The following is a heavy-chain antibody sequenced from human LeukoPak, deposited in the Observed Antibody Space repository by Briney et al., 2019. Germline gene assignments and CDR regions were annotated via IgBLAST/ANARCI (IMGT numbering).Heavy chain of an antibody. Sequence: SETLSLTCTVSGDSKSSYYWSWIRQTPGKGLEWIAYMYYSGDTHYNPSLQSRVTISADTSKRQLFLKLTSVTAADTAVYYCARVRPGVSRPFDTWGQGTMVTVSS. V-gene: IGHV4-59*01. CDR2: MYYSGDT. CDR1: GDSKSSYY. CDR3: ARVRPGVSRPFDT. J-gene: IGHJ3*02. D-gene: IGHD2-8*01.